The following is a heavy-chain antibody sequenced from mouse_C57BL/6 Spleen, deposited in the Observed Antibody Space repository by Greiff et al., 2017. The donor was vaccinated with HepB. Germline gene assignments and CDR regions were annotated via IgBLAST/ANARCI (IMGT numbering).Heavy chain of an antibody. J-gene: IGHJ4*01. CDR1: GYTFTSYW. D-gene: IGHD1-1*01. Sequence: QVQLQQPGAELVKPGASVKLSCKASGYTFTSYWMHWVKQRHGRGLEWIGRIDPNSGGTKYNEKFKSKATLTVDKPSSTAYMQLSSLTSEDSAVYYCARAVGIGSSLYYAMDYWGQGTSVTVSS. V-gene: IGHV1-72*01. CDR3: ARAVGIGSSLYYAMDY. CDR2: IDPNSGGT.